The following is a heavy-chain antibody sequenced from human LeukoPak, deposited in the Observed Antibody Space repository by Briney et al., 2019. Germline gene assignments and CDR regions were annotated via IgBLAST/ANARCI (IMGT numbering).Heavy chain of an antibody. J-gene: IGHJ4*02. CDR2: ISGGGGRT. Sequence: GGSLRLSCAASGFTFSSYAMSWVRQAPGKGLEWVSAISGGGGRTYYADSVKGRFTISRDNSKNTLYLQMNSLRAEDTAMYYCAKWNGDFLTGYYLDDWGQGTLVTVSS. V-gene: IGHV3-23*01. D-gene: IGHD3-9*01. CDR3: AKWNGDFLTGYYLDD. CDR1: GFTFSSYA.